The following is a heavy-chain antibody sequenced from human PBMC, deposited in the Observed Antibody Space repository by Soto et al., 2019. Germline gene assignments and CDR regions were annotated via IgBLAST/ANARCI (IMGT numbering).Heavy chain of an antibody. Sequence: PSETLSLTCPVSGGSISSGGYYWSWIRQHPGKGLEWIGYIYYSGSTYYKPSLKSRVTISVDTSKNQFSLKLSSVTAADTAVYYCAREDTRHFDYWGQGTLVTVS. CDR2: IYYSGST. J-gene: IGHJ4*02. V-gene: IGHV4-31*03. CDR3: AREDTRHFDY. CDR1: GGSISSGGYY.